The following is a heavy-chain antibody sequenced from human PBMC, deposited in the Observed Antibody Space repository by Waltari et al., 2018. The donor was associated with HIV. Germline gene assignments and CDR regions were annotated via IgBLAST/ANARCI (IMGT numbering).Heavy chain of an antibody. CDR1: GFTFSSYA. CDR3: ARDGATDAFDI. Sequence: EVQLVESGGGLVQPGGSLRLSCAASGFTFSSYAMNWVRQAPGKGLEYVSAISSNGGSTYYANSVKGRFTISRDNSKNTLYLQMGSLRAEDMAVYYCARDGATDAFDIWGQGTMVTVSS. CDR2: ISSNGGST. J-gene: IGHJ3*02. V-gene: IGHV3-64*01. D-gene: IGHD5-12*01.